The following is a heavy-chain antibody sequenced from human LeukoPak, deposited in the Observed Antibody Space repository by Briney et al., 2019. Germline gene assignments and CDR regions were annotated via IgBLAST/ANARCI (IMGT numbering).Heavy chain of an antibody. Sequence: PSETLSLTCTVSGGSISSGGYYWSWIRQHPGKGLEWIWYIYYSGSTYYNPSLKSRVTISVDTSKNQFSLKLSSVTAADTAVYYCARDRPYCSGGSCYYYYYGMDVWGKGTTVTVSS. CDR2: IYYSGST. V-gene: IGHV4-31*03. CDR1: GGSISSGGYY. D-gene: IGHD2-15*01. CDR3: ARDRPYCSGGSCYYYYYGMDV. J-gene: IGHJ6*04.